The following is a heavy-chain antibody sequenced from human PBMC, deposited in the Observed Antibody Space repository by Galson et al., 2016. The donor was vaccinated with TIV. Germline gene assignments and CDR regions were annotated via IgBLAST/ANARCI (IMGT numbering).Heavy chain of an antibody. V-gene: IGHV4-34*01. Sequence: NYNPSLKSRVAISVETSKNQFSLKLSSVTAADTAVYYCAKENRGLAGSYWGQGTLVTVSS. D-gene: IGHD6-19*01. CDR3: AKENRGLAGSY. J-gene: IGHJ4*02.